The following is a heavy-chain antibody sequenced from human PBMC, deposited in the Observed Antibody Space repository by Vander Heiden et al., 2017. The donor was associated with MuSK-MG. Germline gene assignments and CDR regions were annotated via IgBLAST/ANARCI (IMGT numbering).Heavy chain of an antibody. J-gene: IGHJ6*02. CDR1: GFPFNAYE. D-gene: IGHD6-13*01. V-gene: IGHV3-30*04. Sequence: QVQLVESGGGVVQPGRSLRLSCAASGFPFNAYELHWVRQAPGKGLEWVAFISYDGGNIYYADSVKGRFTISRDNAKNTMYLQMNSLRAEDTAVYYCARGAAAGGYYYAMDVWGQGTGITASS. CDR3: ARGAAAGGYYYAMDV. CDR2: ISYDGGNI.